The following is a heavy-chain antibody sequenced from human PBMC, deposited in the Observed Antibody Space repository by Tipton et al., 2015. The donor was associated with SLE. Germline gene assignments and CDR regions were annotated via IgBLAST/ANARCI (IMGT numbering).Heavy chain of an antibody. V-gene: IGHV4-4*08. CDR1: GASISDHY. Sequence: TLSLTCTVSGASISDHYWTWIRQPPGKGLEWIGYLYTSGTTKYNPSLQSRVTISVDTPKNQFSLKLNSVTAADTAVYYCARVGLITPDAFDIWGEGTMVTVSS. CDR2: LYTSGTT. CDR3: ARVGLITPDAFDI. D-gene: IGHD5-24*01. J-gene: IGHJ3*02.